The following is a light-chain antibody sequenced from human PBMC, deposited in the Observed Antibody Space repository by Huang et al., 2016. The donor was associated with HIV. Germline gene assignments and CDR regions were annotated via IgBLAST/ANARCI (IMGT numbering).Light chain of an antibody. J-gene: IGKJ1*01. V-gene: IGKV1-8*01. CDR1: QGINTY. Sequence: AIRITQSPSSLSASTGDKVSITCRASQGINTYLAWYQQKPGKPPSLLIYDTSNLQSGVPSRFSGSGSGTDFTLTITPLQSEDFATYYCQQYYSFPLTFGQGSQVEV. CDR2: DTS. CDR3: QQYYSFPLT.